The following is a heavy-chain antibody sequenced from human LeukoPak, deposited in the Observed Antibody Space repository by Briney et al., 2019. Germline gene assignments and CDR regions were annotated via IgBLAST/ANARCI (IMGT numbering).Heavy chain of an antibody. V-gene: IGHV3-33*01. Sequence: PGGSLRLSCAASGFTFSSYGMHWVRQAPGRGLEWVAVIWYDGSNKYYADPVKGRFTISRDNSKNTLYLQMNSLRAEDTAVYYCAREMVYLDYWGQGTLVTVSS. J-gene: IGHJ4*02. CDR2: IWYDGSNK. CDR3: AREMVYLDY. CDR1: GFTFSSYG. D-gene: IGHD2-8*01.